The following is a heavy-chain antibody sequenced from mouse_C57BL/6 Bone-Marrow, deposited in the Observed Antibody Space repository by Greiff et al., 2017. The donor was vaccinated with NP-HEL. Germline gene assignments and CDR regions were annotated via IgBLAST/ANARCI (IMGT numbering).Heavy chain of an antibody. Sequence: EVKVVESGGGLVKPGGFLKLSCAASGFTFSDYGMHWVRQAPEKGLEWVAYISSGSSTIYYADTVKGRFTISRDNAKNTLFLQMTSLRSEDTAMYYCARRDGNLYFDVWGTGTTVTVSS. J-gene: IGHJ1*03. CDR2: ISSGSSTI. CDR3: ARRDGNLYFDV. D-gene: IGHD2-1*01. CDR1: GFTFSDYG. V-gene: IGHV5-17*01.